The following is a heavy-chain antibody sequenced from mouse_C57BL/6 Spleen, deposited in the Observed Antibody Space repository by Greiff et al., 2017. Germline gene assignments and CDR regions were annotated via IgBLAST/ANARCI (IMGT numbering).Heavy chain of an antibody. Sequence: QVQLQQPGAELVMPGASVKLSCKASGYTFTSYWMHWVKQRPGQGLEWIGEIDPSDSYTNYNQKFKGKSTLTVDKSSSTAYMQLSSLTSEDSAVYYCARRYGSRYYYAMDYWGQGTSATVSS. D-gene: IGHD1-1*01. CDR1: GYTFTSYW. V-gene: IGHV1-69*01. J-gene: IGHJ4*01. CDR3: ARRYGSRYYYAMDY. CDR2: IDPSDSYT.